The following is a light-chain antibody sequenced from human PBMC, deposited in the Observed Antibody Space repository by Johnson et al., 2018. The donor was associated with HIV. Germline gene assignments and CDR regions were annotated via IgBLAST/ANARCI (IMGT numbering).Light chain of an antibody. CDR1: SSNIGDNF. J-gene: IGLJ1*01. V-gene: IGLV1-51*02. Sequence: QSVLTQPPSVSAAPGQRVTISCSGSSSNIGDNFVSWYQQFPGAAPKLLIFENYKRPSGIPDRFSGSRSGTSATLGITGLQTGDEADYYCGTWENSLSAFFVFGTGPKVTVL. CDR2: ENY. CDR3: GTWENSLSAFFV.